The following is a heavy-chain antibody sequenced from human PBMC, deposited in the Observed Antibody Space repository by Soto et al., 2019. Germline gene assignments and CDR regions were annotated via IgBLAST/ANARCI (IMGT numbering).Heavy chain of an antibody. J-gene: IGHJ6*03. CDR3: ARDKGGGDYIWGRYRDKNYYYMDV. V-gene: IGHV4-59*01. Sequence: SETLSLTCTVSGGSISSYYWSWIRQPPGKGLEWIGYIYYSGSTNYNPSLKSRVTISVDTSKNPFSLKLSSVTAADTAVYYCARDKGGGDYIWGRYRDKNYYYMDVWGKGTTVTVSS. CDR1: GGSISSYY. D-gene: IGHD3-16*02. CDR2: IYYSGST.